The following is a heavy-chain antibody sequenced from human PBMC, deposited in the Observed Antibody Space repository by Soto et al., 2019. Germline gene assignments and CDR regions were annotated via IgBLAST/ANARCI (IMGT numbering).Heavy chain of an antibody. J-gene: IGHJ3*02. Sequence: GESLKISCKGSGYSFTSYWIGWVRQMPGKGLEWMGIIYPGDSDTRYSPSFQGQVTISADKSISTAYLQWSSLKASDTAMYYCASPFYDYIWGSYRPDAFDIWGQGTMVTVSS. V-gene: IGHV5-51*01. CDR2: IYPGDSDT. D-gene: IGHD3-16*02. CDR3: ASPFYDYIWGSYRPDAFDI. CDR1: GYSFTSYW.